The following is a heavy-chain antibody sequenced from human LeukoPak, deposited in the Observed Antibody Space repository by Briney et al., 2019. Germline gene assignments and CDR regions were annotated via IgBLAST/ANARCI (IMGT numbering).Heavy chain of an antibody. Sequence: PGGSLRLSCAASGFTFSSYNINWVRQAPGKGLEWVSYISSSSSIIYYADSVTGRFTISRDNAKNSLYPQMNSLRAEDTAVYYCARDLTVPTSMDVWGKGTTVTVSS. CDR2: ISSSSSII. CDR1: GFTFSSYN. CDR3: ARDLTVPTSMDV. J-gene: IGHJ6*04. D-gene: IGHD2-2*01. V-gene: IGHV3-48*01.